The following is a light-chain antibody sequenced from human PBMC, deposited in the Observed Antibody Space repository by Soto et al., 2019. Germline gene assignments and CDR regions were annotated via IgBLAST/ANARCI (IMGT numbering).Light chain of an antibody. CDR2: AAS. Sequence: DIKMTQSPSSLSASVGDRVTITCRASQDISDYLNWYQQRPGQAPKLLIYAASNLQSGVPSRFTGSESGTDFTLTISSLQPEDFATFYCQQTYRIPYTFGQGTRVEI. CDR1: QDISDY. V-gene: IGKV1-39*01. CDR3: QQTYRIPYT. J-gene: IGKJ2*01.